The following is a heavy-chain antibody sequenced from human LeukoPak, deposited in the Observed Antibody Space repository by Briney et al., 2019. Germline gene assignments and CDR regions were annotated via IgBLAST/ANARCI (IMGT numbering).Heavy chain of an antibody. J-gene: IGHJ4*02. CDR1: GFTFSSYV. CDR2: ISSGGGST. Sequence: GGSLRLSCAASGFTFSSYVMTWVRQVPGKGLEWVSAISSGGGSTYYADSVKGRFTISRDNSNNTLYLEMNSLRADDTAVYYCAKSLIRGYYDTSGYYFFDNWGQGTLVTVSS. CDR3: AKSLIRGYYDTSGYYFFDN. V-gene: IGHV3-23*01. D-gene: IGHD3-22*01.